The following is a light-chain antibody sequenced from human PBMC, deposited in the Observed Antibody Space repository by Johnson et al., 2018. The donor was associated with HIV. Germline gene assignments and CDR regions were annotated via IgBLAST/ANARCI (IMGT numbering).Light chain of an antibody. J-gene: IGLJ1*01. V-gene: IGLV1-51*01. Sequence: QSVLTQPPSVSAAPGQKVTISCSGSSSNIGNNYVSWYQQPPGTAPKLLIYDNNKRPSGIPGRFSGSKSGPSATLGITGLQTGDEADYYCETWDSSLSGYYVFGTGTKLTVL. CDR2: DNN. CDR3: ETWDSSLSGYYV. CDR1: SSNIGNNY.